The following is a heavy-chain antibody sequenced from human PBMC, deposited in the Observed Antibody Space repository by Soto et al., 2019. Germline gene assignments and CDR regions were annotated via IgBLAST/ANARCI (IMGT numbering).Heavy chain of an antibody. CDR3: ARDGVETATGYYYGMDV. D-gene: IGHD5-18*01. CDR1: GYTFTSYG. V-gene: IGHV1-18*01. CDR2: ISAYNGNT. Sequence: QVQLVQSGAEVKKPGASVKVSCKASGYTFTSYGISWVRQAPGQGLEWMGWISAYNGNTNYAQKLQGRVTMTTDTSTSRAYMELRSRRSDDTAVYYCARDGVETATGYYYGMDVWGQGTTVTVSS. J-gene: IGHJ6*02.